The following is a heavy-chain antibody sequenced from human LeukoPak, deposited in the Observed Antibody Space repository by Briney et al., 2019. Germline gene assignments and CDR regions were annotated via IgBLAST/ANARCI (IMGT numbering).Heavy chain of an antibody. Sequence: PGGSLRLSCAASGFTFSSYSMSLVRQAPGKGLGWVSAIIGGGGTTYYADSVKGRFTISRDNSKNTLFLQMSSLRAEDTAVYYCAKDLSPGPDWGQGILVTVSS. CDR2: IIGGGGTT. J-gene: IGHJ4*02. CDR1: GFTFSSYS. V-gene: IGHV3-23*01. CDR3: AKDLSPGPD.